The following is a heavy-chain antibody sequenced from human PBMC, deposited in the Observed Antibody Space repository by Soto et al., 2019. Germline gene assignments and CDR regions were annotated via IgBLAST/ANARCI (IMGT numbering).Heavy chain of an antibody. CDR1: GYTLFTYD. CDR2: ISTNSGDT. J-gene: IGHJ5*02. D-gene: IGHD5-12*01. Sequence: QVHLVQSGVEVKTPGASVKVSCQASGYTLFTYDISWVRQAPGQGLEWMGWISTNSGDTKYAQKFQGRVTMTTDTSTTTAYLERRSLRSYDTAVYYCARHHGPTTSENWFDPWGQGTLVTVSS. V-gene: IGHV1-18*01. CDR3: ARHHGPTTSENWFDP.